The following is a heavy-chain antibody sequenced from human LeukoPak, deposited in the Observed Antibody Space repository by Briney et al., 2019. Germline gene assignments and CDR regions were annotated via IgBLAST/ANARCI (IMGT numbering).Heavy chain of an antibody. J-gene: IGHJ4*02. D-gene: IGHD4-17*01. CDR3: ARAATVTVFDY. CDR1: GFTFSNYA. V-gene: IGHV3-23*01. Sequence: GGPLRLSCAASGFTFSNYAMNWVRQAPGKGLEWVSLISGTGGSTYYADSVKGRFTISRDNSKNTLYVQMNNLRADDTAVYYCARAATVTVFDYWGQGTLVTVSS. CDR2: ISGTGGST.